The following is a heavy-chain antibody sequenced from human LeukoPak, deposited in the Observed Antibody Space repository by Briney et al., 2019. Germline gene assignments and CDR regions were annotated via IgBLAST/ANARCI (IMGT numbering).Heavy chain of an antibody. V-gene: IGHV5-10-1*01. Sequence: GESLRISCKGSGYSFTSYWISWGRQMPGKGLEWMGRIDPSDSYTNYSPSFQGHVTISADKSIRNAYLQWSSLKASDTAMYYCARHPQLAAAAIDVDYWGQGTLVTVSS. CDR1: GYSFTSYW. CDR2: IDPSDSYT. J-gene: IGHJ4*02. CDR3: ARHPQLAAAAIDVDY. D-gene: IGHD6-13*01.